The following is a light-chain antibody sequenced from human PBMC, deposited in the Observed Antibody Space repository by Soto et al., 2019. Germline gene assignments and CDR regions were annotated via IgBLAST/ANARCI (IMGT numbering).Light chain of an antibody. J-gene: IGKJ1*01. CDR3: QQYYNWPPT. CDR2: GAS. Sequence: IVMTQSPATLSVSPGERATLSCRASQSVGTNLAWYHQKPGQAPRLLISGASTRATGVPARFTGSGSGTEFTLTISGLQSEDFAVYYCQQYYNWPPTFGRGTKVEIK. V-gene: IGKV3-15*01. CDR1: QSVGTN.